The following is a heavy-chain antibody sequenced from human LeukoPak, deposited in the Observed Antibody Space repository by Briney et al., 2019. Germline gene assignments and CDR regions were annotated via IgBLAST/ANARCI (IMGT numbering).Heavy chain of an antibody. Sequence: LETLSLTCAVYGGSFSGYYWSWIRQPPGKGLEWIGEINHSGSTNYNPSLKSRVTISVDTSKNQFSLKLSSVTAADTAVYYCARFTRGGSCYDYWGQGTLVTVSS. CDR1: GGSFSGYY. V-gene: IGHV4-34*01. CDR2: INHSGST. CDR3: ARFTRGGSCYDY. D-gene: IGHD2-15*01. J-gene: IGHJ4*02.